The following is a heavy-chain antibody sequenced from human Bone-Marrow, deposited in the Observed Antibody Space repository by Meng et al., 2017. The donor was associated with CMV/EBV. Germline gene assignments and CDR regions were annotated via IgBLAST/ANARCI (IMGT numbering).Heavy chain of an antibody. Sequence: SETLSLTCTVSGGSVSSGSYYWSWIRQPPGKGLEWIGYIYYSGSTNYNPSLKSRVTISVDTSKNQFSLKLSSVTAADTAVYYCARDLGRGYSSSSGWFDPWGQGTLVTVSS. V-gene: IGHV4-61*01. D-gene: IGHD6-6*01. J-gene: IGHJ5*02. CDR1: GGSVSSGSYY. CDR2: IYYSGST. CDR3: ARDLGRGYSSSSGWFDP.